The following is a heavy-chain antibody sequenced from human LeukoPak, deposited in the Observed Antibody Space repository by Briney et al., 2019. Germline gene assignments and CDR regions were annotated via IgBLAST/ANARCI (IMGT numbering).Heavy chain of an antibody. V-gene: IGHV3-7*01. CDR3: ARGFGDYYDRRGYYYGGDY. J-gene: IGHJ4*02. D-gene: IGHD3-22*01. Sequence: GGSLRLSCAASGFTFSSYWMSWVRQAPGKGLEWVANIKQDGSEKYYVDSVKGRFTISRDNAKNSLYLQMNSLRAEATAVYYCARGFGDYYDRRGYYYGGDYWGQGTLVTVSS. CDR2: IKQDGSEK. CDR1: GFTFSSYW.